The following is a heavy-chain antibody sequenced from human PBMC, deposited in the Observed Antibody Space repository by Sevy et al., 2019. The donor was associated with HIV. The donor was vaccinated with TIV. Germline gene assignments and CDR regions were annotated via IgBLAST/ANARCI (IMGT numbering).Heavy chain of an antibody. CDR2: IYYSGST. V-gene: IGHV4-59*01. Sequence: SETLSLTCTVSGGSISSYYWSWIRLPPAKGLEWIGYIYYSGSTNYNPSLKSRVTISVDTSKNQFSLKLSSVTAADTAVYYCARSPDYDWLQTYYYYYMDVWGKGTTVTVSS. D-gene: IGHD3-9*01. J-gene: IGHJ6*03. CDR1: GGSISSYY. CDR3: ARSPDYDWLQTYYYYYMDV.